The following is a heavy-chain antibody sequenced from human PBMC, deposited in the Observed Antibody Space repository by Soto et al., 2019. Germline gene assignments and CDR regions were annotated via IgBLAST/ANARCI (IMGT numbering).Heavy chain of an antibody. J-gene: IGHJ6*02. CDR2: IIPIFGTA. Sequence: QVQLVQSGAEVKKPGSSVQVSCKASGGTFSSYAISWVRQAPGQGLEWMGGIIPIFGTANYAQKFQGRVTITADESTSTAYMELSSLRSEDTAVYYCARMVLKQWLVRVSSMDVWGQGTTVTVSS. CDR1: GGTFSSYA. V-gene: IGHV1-69*01. CDR3: ARMVLKQWLVRVSSMDV. D-gene: IGHD6-19*01.